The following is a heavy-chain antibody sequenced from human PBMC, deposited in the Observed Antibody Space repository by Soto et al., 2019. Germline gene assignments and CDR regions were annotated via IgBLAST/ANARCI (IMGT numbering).Heavy chain of an antibody. V-gene: IGHV1-69*12. CDR1: GGTFSSYA. CDR3: ARDGYYYDSSGYYYYFDD. D-gene: IGHD3-22*01. J-gene: IGHJ4*02. CDR2: IIPIFGTA. Sequence: QVQLVQSGAEVKKPGSSVKVSCKASGGTFSSYAISWVRQAPGQGLEWMGGIIPIFGTANYAQKIQGRVTITADEATSTAYMELSSLRSEDTAVYYCARDGYYYDSSGYYYYFDDWGQGTLVTVSS.